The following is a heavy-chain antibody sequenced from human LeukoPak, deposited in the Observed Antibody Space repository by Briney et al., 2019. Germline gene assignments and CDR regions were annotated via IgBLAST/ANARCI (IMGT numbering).Heavy chain of an antibody. D-gene: IGHD5-12*01. Sequence: GGSLRLSCAASGFTFSDYYMSWIRQAPGKGLEWVSYISSSSSYTNYADSVKGRFTISRDNAKNSLYLQMNSLRAEDTAVYYCARNYEEWLRILDYWDQGTLVTVSS. CDR2: ISSSSSYT. CDR3: ARNYEEWLRILDY. J-gene: IGHJ4*02. V-gene: IGHV3-11*06. CDR1: GFTFSDYY.